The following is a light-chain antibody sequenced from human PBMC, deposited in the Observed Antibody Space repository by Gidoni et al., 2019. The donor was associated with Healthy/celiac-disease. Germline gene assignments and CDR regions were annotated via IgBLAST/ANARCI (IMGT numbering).Light chain of an antibody. Sequence: EIVLTQSPATLSLSPGERATLSCRASQSVSSYLAWYQQKPGQAPRRLIYDASNRATGIPARFSGSGSGTDFTLTISSLEPEDFAVYYCQQRSNWPLYTFGQGTKLGIK. CDR3: QQRSNWPLYT. V-gene: IGKV3-11*01. CDR2: DAS. J-gene: IGKJ2*01. CDR1: QSVSSY.